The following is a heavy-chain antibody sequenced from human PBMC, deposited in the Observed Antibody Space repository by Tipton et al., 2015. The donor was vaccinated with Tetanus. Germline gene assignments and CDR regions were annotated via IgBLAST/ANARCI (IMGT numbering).Heavy chain of an antibody. Sequence: TLSLTCNVSGDSIRRSYWSWIRQPPGKGLEWIGHIFHSGSTNYNPSLKSRVTISTDKSKNQDSLRLNSVTAADTAVYFCARTPDYYYGMDVWGQGTTVTVSS. V-gene: IGHV4-59*12. CDR2: IFHSGST. CDR3: ARTPDYYYGMDV. CDR1: GDSIRRSY. J-gene: IGHJ6*02.